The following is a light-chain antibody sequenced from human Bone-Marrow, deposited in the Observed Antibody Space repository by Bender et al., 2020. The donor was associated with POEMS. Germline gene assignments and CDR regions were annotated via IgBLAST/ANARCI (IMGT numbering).Light chain of an antibody. Sequence: QSALTQPPSASGSPGQSVTISCTGTSSDVGAYNYVSWYQQHPGKAPRLILYEVFKRPSGVPDRFSGSRSANTASLTVSGLQAEDEADYYCSSYAGSNNLVFGGGTKLTVL. CDR1: SSDVGAYNY. V-gene: IGLV2-8*01. CDR3: SSYAGSNNLV. J-gene: IGLJ3*02. CDR2: EVF.